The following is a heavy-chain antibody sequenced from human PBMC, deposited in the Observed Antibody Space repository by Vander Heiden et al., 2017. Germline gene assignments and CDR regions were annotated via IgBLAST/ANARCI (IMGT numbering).Heavy chain of an antibody. V-gene: IGHV3-30-3*01. CDR2: ISYDGSNK. CDR1: GFPFSSYA. J-gene: IGHJ6*02. D-gene: IGHD6-6*01. CDR3: ARGVEYSSSGGMDV. Sequence: QVQLVESGGGVVQPGRSLRLSCAASGFPFSSYAMHWVRQAPGKGLEWVAVISYDGSNKYYADSVKGRFTISRDNSKNTLYLQMNSLRAEDTAVYYCARGVEYSSSGGMDVWGQGTTVTVSS.